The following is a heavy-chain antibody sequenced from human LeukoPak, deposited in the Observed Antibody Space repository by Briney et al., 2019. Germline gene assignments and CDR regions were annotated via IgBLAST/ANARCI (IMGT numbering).Heavy chain of an antibody. D-gene: IGHD3-3*01. V-gene: IGHV3-30-3*01. J-gene: IGHJ6*02. CDR3: AREAFENYDFWSGHTPSWDYYGMDV. Sequence: PGGSLRLSCAASGFPFNAYWMTWVRQAPGKGLEWVAVISYDGSNKYYADSVKGRFTISRDNSKNTLYLQMNSLRAEDTAVYYCAREAFENYDFWSGHTPSWDYYGMDVWGQGTTVTVSS. CDR1: GFPFNAYW. CDR2: ISYDGSNK.